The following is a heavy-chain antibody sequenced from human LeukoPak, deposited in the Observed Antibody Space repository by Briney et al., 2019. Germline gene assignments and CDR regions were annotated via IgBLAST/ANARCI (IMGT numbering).Heavy chain of an antibody. CDR3: ARDRDILTGEYYFDY. J-gene: IGHJ4*02. Sequence: PGGSLRLSCAASGFTFSRYWMSWVRQAPGKGLEWVANIKQDGSEKYYVDSVKGRFTISRDNAKNSLYLQMNSLRAEDTAVYYCARDRDILTGEYYFDYWGQGTLVTVSS. D-gene: IGHD3-9*01. CDR1: GFTFSRYW. CDR2: IKQDGSEK. V-gene: IGHV3-7*01.